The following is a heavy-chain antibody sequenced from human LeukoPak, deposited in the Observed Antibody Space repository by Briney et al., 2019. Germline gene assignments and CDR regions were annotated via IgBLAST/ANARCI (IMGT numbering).Heavy chain of an antibody. V-gene: IGHV4-39*07. CDR3: ARDVFAPVLEMATITRAFDI. Sequence: SETLSLTCTVSGGSISSSSYYWGWIRQPPGKGLEWIGSIYYSGSTYYNPSLKSRVTISVDTSKNQFSLKLSSVTAADTAVYYCARDVFAPVLEMATITRAFDIWGQGTMVTVSS. J-gene: IGHJ3*02. D-gene: IGHD5-24*01. CDR1: GGSISSSSYY. CDR2: IYYSGST.